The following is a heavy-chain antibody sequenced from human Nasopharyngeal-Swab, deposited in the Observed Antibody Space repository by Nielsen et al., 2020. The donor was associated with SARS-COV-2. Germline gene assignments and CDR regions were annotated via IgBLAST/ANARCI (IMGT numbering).Heavy chain of an antibody. CDR2: IKHDGSEK. D-gene: IGHD3-3*01. Sequence: GESLKISCAASGFTFSSYWMSWVRQAPGKGLEWVANIKHDGSEKYYVDSVKGRFTISRDNAKNSLYLQMNSLRAEDTAVYYCAKGSSYYDFWSGYYWDNWFDPWGRNPGHRLL. CDR1: GFTFSSYW. J-gene: IGHJ5*02. CDR3: AKGSSYYDFWSGYYWDNWFDP. V-gene: IGHV3-7*03.